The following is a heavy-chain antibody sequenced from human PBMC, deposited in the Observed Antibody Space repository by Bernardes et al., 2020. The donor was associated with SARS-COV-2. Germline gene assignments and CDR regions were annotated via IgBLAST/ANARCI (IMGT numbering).Heavy chain of an antibody. J-gene: IGHJ4*02. CDR1: GGSISSSSYY. V-gene: IGHV4-39*01. Sequence: SETLSLTCTVSGGSISSSSYYWGWIRQPPGKGLEWIGSIYYSGSTYYNPSLKSRVTISVDTSKNQFSLKLSSVTTADTAVYYCARHVKSIAARLWGNYFDYWGQGTLVTVSS. D-gene: IGHD6-6*01. CDR3: ARHVKSIAARLWGNYFDY. CDR2: IYYSGST.